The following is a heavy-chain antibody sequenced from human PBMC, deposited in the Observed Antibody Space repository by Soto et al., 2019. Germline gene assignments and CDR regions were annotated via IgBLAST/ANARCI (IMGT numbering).Heavy chain of an antibody. CDR3: ARSAHQLLIGEYYFDY. V-gene: IGHV1-69*01. D-gene: IGHD2-2*01. CDR1: GGTLSSYA. CDR2: IIPIFGTA. Sequence: QVQLVQSGAEVKKPGSSVKVSCKASGGTLSSYAIGWVRQAHGQGLEWMGGIIPIFGTANYAQKFQGRVTITADESTSTAYMELSSLRSEDTAVYYCARSAHQLLIGEYYFDYWGPGTLVTVSS. J-gene: IGHJ4*02.